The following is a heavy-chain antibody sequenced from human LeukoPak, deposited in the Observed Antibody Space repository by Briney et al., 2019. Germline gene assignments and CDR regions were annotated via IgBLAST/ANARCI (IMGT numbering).Heavy chain of an antibody. D-gene: IGHD2-2*02. CDR1: GYTFTGYY. V-gene: IGHV1-2*02. Sequence: ASVKVSCKASGYTFTGYYMHWVRQAPGQGLEWMGWINPNSGGTNYAQKFQGRVTMTSDTSISTAYMELSRLRSDDTAVYYCARVPSRYCSSTSCYTNFDYWGQGTLVTVSS. J-gene: IGHJ4*02. CDR2: INPNSGGT. CDR3: ARVPSRYCSSTSCYTNFDY.